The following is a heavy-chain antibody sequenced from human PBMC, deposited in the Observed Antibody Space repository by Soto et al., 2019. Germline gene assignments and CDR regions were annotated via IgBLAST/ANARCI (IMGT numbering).Heavy chain of an antibody. J-gene: IGHJ4*02. Sequence: SETLSLTCTVSGGSISSYYWSWIRQPPGKGLEWIGYIYYSGSTNYNPSLKSRVTISVDTSNNQFSLKLSSVTAADTAVYYCARQTSGNYYFDYWGQGTLVTVSS. V-gene: IGHV4-59*08. CDR3: ARQTSGNYYFDY. CDR1: GGSISSYY. D-gene: IGHD2-15*01. CDR2: IYYSGST.